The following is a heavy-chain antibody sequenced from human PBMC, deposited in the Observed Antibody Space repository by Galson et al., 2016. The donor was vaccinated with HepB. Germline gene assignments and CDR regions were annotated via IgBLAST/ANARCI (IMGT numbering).Heavy chain of an antibody. Sequence: SLRLSCAASGFTFSNAWMSWARQAPGKGLEWVGRTKGKTDGGTTEYAAPVKGRFTISREESKNALYLQMNSLKTEDTAVYYCSTEERFTGYDSYHFDYWGQGTLVTVSS. D-gene: IGHD5-12*01. J-gene: IGHJ4*02. CDR2: TKGKTDGGTT. V-gene: IGHV3-15*01. CDR3: STEERFTGYDSYHFDY. CDR1: GFTFSNAW.